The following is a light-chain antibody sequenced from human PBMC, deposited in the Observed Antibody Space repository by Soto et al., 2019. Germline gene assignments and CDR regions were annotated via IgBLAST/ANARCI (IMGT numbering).Light chain of an antibody. V-gene: IGKV3-15*01. Sequence: VVTKTAATLYGAPGGSATLSCRASQSISSSKLAWYQQTPGQAPRLLMYGASNRATGIPARFSVSWFWTELNITISRRQPEDGAVDYGQQYDYWPRTFGPGTKVDIK. CDR3: QQYDYWPRT. CDR2: GAS. CDR1: QSISSS. J-gene: IGKJ1*01.